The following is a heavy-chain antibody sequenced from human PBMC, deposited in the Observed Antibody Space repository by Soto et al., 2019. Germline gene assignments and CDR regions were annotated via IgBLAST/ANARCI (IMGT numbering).Heavy chain of an antibody. CDR1: GYSFTSYW. J-gene: IGHJ3*02. D-gene: IGHD3-22*01. V-gene: IGHV5-51*01. CDR3: ASNYYDIQEPDAFDI. CDR2: IYPGDSDT. Sequence: GESLKISFKGSGYSFTSYWIGWVRQMPGKGLEWMGIIYPGDSDTRYSPSFQGQVTISADKSISTAYLQWSSLKASDTAMYYCASNYYDIQEPDAFDIWGQGTMVTVSS.